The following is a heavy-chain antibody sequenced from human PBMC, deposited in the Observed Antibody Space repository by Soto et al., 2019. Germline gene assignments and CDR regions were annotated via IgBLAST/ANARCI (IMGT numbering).Heavy chain of an antibody. D-gene: IGHD3-22*01. J-gene: IGHJ3*02. V-gene: IGHV4-30-2*01. CDR3: ARELLFYDSDGFSWDDAFDI. CDR1: GGSLSSSAYS. CDR2: IYQSGST. Sequence: QMHLQESGSGLVKPSQTLSLTCAVSGGSLSSSAYSWSWIRQPPGKGLEWIGFIYQSGSTYYNPSLKRRVTMSRDRPENQFSLKLSSVTAADTAVYYCARELLFYDSDGFSWDDAFDIWGQGTMVTVSS.